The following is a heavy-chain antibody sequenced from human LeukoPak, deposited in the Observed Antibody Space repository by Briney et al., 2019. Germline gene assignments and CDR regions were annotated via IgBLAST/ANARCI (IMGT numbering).Heavy chain of an antibody. CDR3: ARGGSYSGTYH. J-gene: IGHJ5*02. D-gene: IGHD1-26*01. V-gene: IGHV3-53*01. Sequence: GGSLRLSCAASGFIVSSNYTNWVRQTPGKGLEWVSVIYSGGSTYYADSVKGRFTISRDNSKNTLYLQMNSLRAEDTAVYYCARGGSYSGTYHWGQGTLVIVSS. CDR1: GFIVSSNY. CDR2: IYSGGST.